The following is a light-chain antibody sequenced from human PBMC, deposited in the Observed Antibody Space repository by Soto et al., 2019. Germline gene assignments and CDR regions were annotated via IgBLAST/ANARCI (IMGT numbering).Light chain of an antibody. CDR1: SSDVGGYNY. J-gene: IGLJ2*01. CDR2: EVS. V-gene: IGLV2-8*01. CDR3: SSYAGSHNVV. Sequence: QSALTQPPSASGSPGQSVTISCTGTSSDVGGYNYVSWYQQHTGKAPKLMIYEVSKRPSGVPDRFSGSKSCNTASLTVSGLQAEDEADYYCSSYAGSHNVVFGGGTKLTVL.